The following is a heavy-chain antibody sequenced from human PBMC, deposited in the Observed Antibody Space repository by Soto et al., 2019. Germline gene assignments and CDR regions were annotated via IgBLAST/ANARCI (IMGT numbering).Heavy chain of an antibody. CDR1: GGTFSSYS. Sequence: QVQLVQSGAEVKKPGSSVKVSCKASGGTFSSYSINWVRQAPGQGLEWMGEIIPIFGTANYAQKFQGRVTITADESRSTAYMELSSLRSEDTAVYYCARAGGTYGGESHYWGHGNLVHVSS. D-gene: IGHD2-8*02. J-gene: IGHJ4*01. V-gene: IGHV1-69*01. CDR3: ARAGGTYGGESHY. CDR2: IIPIFGTA.